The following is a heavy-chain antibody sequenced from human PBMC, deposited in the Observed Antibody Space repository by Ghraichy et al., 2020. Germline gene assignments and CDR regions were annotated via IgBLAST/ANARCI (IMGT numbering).Heavy chain of an antibody. CDR2: IHHTGST. V-gene: IGHV4-39*01. CDR1: GGSIRSSNFY. D-gene: IGHD2-21*01. CDR3: AGSFAVIRYFDL. J-gene: IGHJ2*01. Sequence: SETLSLTCTVSGGSIRSSNFYWGWIRQPSGKGPEWLGSIHHTGSTYHNPSLESRLTISVDTSKNLFSLKLTSVTAADTAVYFCAGSFAVIRYFDLWGRGTLVTVSS.